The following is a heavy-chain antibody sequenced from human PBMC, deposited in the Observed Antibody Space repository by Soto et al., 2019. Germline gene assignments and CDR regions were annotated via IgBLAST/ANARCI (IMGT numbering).Heavy chain of an antibody. D-gene: IGHD1-26*01. CDR2: INAGNGDK. V-gene: IGHV1-3*01. Sequence: QVQLVQSGTEVKKPGASVKVSCKASGYTFTDYAIHWVRQAPGQRLEWMGWINAGNGDKQYSDHFQGRVAFSRNTSASVVYMELSSLRSGDTAVYYCARVTLVRATVFADAFEIWGQGTMVTVSS. CDR1: GYTFTDYA. J-gene: IGHJ3*02. CDR3: ARVTLVRATVFADAFEI.